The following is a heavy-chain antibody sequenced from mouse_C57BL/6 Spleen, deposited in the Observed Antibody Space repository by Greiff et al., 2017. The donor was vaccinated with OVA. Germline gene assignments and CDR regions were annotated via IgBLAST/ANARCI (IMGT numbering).Heavy chain of an antibody. V-gene: IGHV7-1*01. CDR1: GFTFSDFY. D-gene: IGHD3-2*02. Sequence: EVTLVESGGGLVQSGRSLRLSCATSGFTFSDFYMEWVRQAPGKGLEWIAASRNKANDYTTEYSASVKGRFIVSRDTSQSILYLQMNALRAEDTAIYYCARDASAAQALYAMDYWGQGTSVTVSS. CDR2: SRNKANDYTT. J-gene: IGHJ4*01. CDR3: ARDASAAQALYAMDY.